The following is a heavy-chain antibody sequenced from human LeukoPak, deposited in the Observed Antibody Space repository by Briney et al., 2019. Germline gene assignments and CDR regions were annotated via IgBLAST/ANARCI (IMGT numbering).Heavy chain of an antibody. CDR3: AKDTIGSYSAFDI. J-gene: IGHJ3*02. Sequence: PGGSLRLSCAASGFTFSSYGMHWVRQAPGKGLEWVAVIWYGGSNKYYADSVKSRFTISRDNSKNTLYLQMNSLRAEDTAVYYCAKDTIGSYSAFDIWGQGTMVTVSS. V-gene: IGHV3-30*02. D-gene: IGHD1-26*01. CDR1: GFTFSSYG. CDR2: IWYGGSNK.